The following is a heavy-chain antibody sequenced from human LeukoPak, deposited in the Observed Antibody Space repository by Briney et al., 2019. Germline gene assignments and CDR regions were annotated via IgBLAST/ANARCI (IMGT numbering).Heavy chain of an antibody. CDR3: ARAFCGGDCYTYYYYYYMDV. D-gene: IGHD2-21*01. CDR1: GFTFGSYW. V-gene: IGHV3-7*01. CDR2: IKQDGSEK. Sequence: PGGSLRLSCAASGFTFGSYWMSWVRQAPGKGLEWVANIKQDGSEKYYVDSVKGRFTISRDNAKNSLYLQMNSLRAEDTAVYYCARAFCGGDCYTYYYYYYMDVWGKGTTVTVSS. J-gene: IGHJ6*03.